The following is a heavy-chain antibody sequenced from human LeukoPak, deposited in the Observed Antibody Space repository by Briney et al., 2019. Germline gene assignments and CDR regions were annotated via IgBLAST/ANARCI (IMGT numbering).Heavy chain of an antibody. Sequence: ASVKVSCKASGYTFTSYYIHWVRQAPGQGLEWMGVINPNGGSTSYAQKFQGRVTMTRDMSTSTVYMELSSLRSEDTAVYYCATSEHATGSLLGYWGQGTLVTVSS. CDR2: INPNGGST. J-gene: IGHJ4*02. D-gene: IGHD1-26*01. CDR1: GYTFTSYY. CDR3: ATSEHATGSLLGY. V-gene: IGHV1-46*01.